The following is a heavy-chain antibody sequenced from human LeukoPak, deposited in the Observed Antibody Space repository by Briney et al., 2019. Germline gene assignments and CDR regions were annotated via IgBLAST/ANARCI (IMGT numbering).Heavy chain of an antibody. CDR1: GFTFSSYA. CDR2: ISGSSYTT. J-gene: IGHJ4*02. D-gene: IGHD2/OR15-2a*01. CDR3: AKGGKYSNSWFDW. Sequence: GGSLRLSCAASGFTFSSYAMSWVRQAPGKGLEWVSGISGSSYTTYYADSVKGRFTISRDNSKNTLYLQVNSLRDEDSAVYYCAKGGKYSNSWFDWWGQGTLVTVSS. V-gene: IGHV3-23*01.